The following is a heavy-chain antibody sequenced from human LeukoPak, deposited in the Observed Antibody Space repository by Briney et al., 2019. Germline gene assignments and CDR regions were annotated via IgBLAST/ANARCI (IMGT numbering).Heavy chain of an antibody. J-gene: IGHJ6*03. V-gene: IGHV3-7*01. CDR1: GFTFSSYW. CDR2: IKQDGSEK. Sequence: GGSLRLSCAASGFTFSSYWMSWVRQAPGKGLEWVANIKQDGSEKYYVDSVKGRFTISRDNAKNTLYLQMNSLRAEDTAVYYCARRGWIQLWSTSYYMDVWGKGTTVTISS. CDR3: ARRGWIQLWSTSYYMDV. D-gene: IGHD5-18*01.